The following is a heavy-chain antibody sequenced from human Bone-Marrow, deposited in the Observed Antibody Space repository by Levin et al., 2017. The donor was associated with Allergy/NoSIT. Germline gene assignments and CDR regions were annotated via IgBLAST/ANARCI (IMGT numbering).Heavy chain of an antibody. D-gene: IGHD2-15*01. CDR1: GYTFSSYA. CDR3: ARGWWGLDIVVGINWFDP. Sequence: GESLKISCKASGYTFSSYAVNWVRQAPGQGLEWMGWINSNTGNPTYAQGFTGRFVFSLDTSVTTAYLQISSLKAEDTAVYYCARGWWGLDIVVGINWFDPWGQGTLVTVSS. CDR2: INSNTGNP. J-gene: IGHJ5*02. V-gene: IGHV7-4-1*02.